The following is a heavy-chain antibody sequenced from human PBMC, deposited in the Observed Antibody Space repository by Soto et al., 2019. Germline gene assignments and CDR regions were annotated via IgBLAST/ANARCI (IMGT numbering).Heavy chain of an antibody. CDR1: GGSFSGYS. J-gene: IGHJ4*02. Sequence: TSETLSLTCAVSGGSFSGYSWSCIRQSPGNRLEWIGEINHSGSPNYKSSLNSRVSISLDTSNNHFSLKLSSVTAADTAVYFCARGGGDQCTVYDCYYFDYWALGILVTAPQ. CDR2: INHSGSP. D-gene: IGHD5-12*01. V-gene: IGHV4-34*01. CDR3: ARGGGDQCTVYDCYYFDY.